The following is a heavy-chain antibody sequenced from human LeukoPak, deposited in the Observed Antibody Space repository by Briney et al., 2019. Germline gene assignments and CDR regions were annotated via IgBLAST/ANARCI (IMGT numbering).Heavy chain of an antibody. CDR1: GYTFTSYG. Sequence: EASVKVSCKASGYTFTSYGISWVRQAPGQGLEWMGWISAYNGNTNYAQKLQGRVTMTTDTSTSTAYMELRSLRSGDTAVYYCACITMVRGVMIYWGQGTLVTVSS. J-gene: IGHJ4*02. V-gene: IGHV1-18*01. D-gene: IGHD3-10*01. CDR3: ACITMVRGVMIY. CDR2: ISAYNGNT.